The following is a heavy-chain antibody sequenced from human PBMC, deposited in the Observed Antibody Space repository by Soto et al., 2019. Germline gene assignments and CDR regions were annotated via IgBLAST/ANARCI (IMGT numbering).Heavy chain of an antibody. D-gene: IGHD1-7*01. J-gene: IGHJ5*02. Sequence: SETLSLTCTVSGGSLRSTGCYGGWLRQPPGKGLEWIGSIYYSGSTYYNPSLKSRVSMSVDSSKNQFSLRLSSVTAADTAIYYCARQHTWNYVRWFDPWGQGILVTVSS. CDR2: IYYSGST. CDR3: ARQHTWNYVRWFDP. CDR1: GGSLRSTGCY. V-gene: IGHV4-39*01.